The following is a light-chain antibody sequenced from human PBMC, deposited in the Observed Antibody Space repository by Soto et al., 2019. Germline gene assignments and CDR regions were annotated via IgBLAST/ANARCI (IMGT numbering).Light chain of an antibody. CDR2: GAS. CDR3: QQYNNWPLP. Sequence: EIVMTQSPATLSVSPGERATLSCRASQSVSSKLAWYQQKPGQAPRLLIYGASTRATGIPARFSGSGSGTEFTLTISSLQSEDFAVYYCQQYNNWPLPFGQGTKLEI. J-gene: IGKJ2*01. V-gene: IGKV3-15*01. CDR1: QSVSSK.